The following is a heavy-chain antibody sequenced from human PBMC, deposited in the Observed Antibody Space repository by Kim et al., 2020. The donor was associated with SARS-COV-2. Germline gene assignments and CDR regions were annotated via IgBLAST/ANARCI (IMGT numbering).Heavy chain of an antibody. CDR2: IKSKTDGGTT. CDR1: GFTFSNAW. J-gene: IGHJ6*02. V-gene: IGHV3-15*01. D-gene: IGHD6-19*01. Sequence: GGSLILSCAASGFTFSNAWMSWVRQAPGKGLEWVGRIKSKTDGGTTDYATPVKGRFTISRDDSKNTLYLQMNSLKTEDTAVYYCTTPIRLARYSSGWYHYYYSMDVWGQGTTVTVSS. CDR3: TTPIRLARYSSGWYHYYYSMDV.